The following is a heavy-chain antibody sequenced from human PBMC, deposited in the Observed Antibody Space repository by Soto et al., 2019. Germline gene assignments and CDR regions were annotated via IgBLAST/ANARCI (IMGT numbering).Heavy chain of an antibody. Sequence: PGGSLRLSCAASGFTFRGSAMSWVRQAPGKWLEYVSSITSSGSEAFHADSVKGRFTMSRDNSKNMVYLQMNSLRAEDTAVYYCARVLGAAAGTYYYGMDVWGQGTTVTVSS. CDR2: ITSSGSEA. CDR3: ARVLGAAAGTYYYGMDV. D-gene: IGHD6-13*01. V-gene: IGHV3-23*01. CDR1: GFTFRGSA. J-gene: IGHJ6*02.